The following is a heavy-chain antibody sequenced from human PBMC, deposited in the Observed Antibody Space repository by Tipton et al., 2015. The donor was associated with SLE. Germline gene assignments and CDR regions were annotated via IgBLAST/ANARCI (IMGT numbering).Heavy chain of an antibody. J-gene: IGHJ4*02. CDR2: IDPEDGET. D-gene: IGHD3-3*01. CDR3: ATNTRSGQSY. V-gene: IGHV1-69-2*01. Sequence: QLVQSGAEVKKPGTTVKISCKISGYRFIDYYMHWVQQAPGKGLEWMGLIDPEDGETMYAENFQDRVSMTADTSTDTAYMELSSLRSGDTAVYFCATNTRSGQSYWGQGTLVTVFS. CDR1: GYRFIDYY.